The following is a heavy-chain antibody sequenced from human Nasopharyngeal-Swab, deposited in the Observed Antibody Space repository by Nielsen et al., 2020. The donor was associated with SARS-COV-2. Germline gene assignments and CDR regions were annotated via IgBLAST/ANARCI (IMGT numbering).Heavy chain of an antibody. CDR3: ARDHRTYYYDSSGYAIDDAFDI. J-gene: IGHJ3*02. D-gene: IGHD3-22*01. CDR1: GGSFSGYY. Sequence: GSLRLSCAVYGGSFSGYYWSWIRQPPGKGLEWIGEINHSGSTNYNPSLKSRVTISVDTSKNQFSLKLSSVTAADTAVYYCARDHRTYYYDSSGYAIDDAFDIWGQGTMVTVSS. V-gene: IGHV4-34*01. CDR2: INHSGST.